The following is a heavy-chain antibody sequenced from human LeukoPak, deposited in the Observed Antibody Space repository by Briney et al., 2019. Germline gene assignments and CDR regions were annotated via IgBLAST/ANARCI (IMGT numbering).Heavy chain of an antibody. D-gene: IGHD3-22*01. CDR3: AAKWLLRRY. CDR2: IHSGGTT. Sequence: GGSLRLSCTASVLTVSSNYMAWVRQAPGQGLECVSLIHSGGTTDYADSVKGRFTISRDNSKNMLYLQMNSLRVEDAAVYYCAAKWLLRRYWGQGTLVTVSS. CDR1: VLTVSSNY. V-gene: IGHV3-66*01. J-gene: IGHJ4*02.